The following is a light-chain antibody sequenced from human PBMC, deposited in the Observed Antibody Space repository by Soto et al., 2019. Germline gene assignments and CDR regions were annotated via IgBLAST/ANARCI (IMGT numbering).Light chain of an antibody. CDR3: SSYTRGGWV. V-gene: IGLV2-14*01. CDR2: DVS. Sequence: QSALTQPASVSGSPGQSITISCTGTSSDVGGYNYVCWYQQHPGKAPKLMIYDVSNRPSGVSNRFSGSKSGNTASLTISGRQGEDEADYSSSSYTRGGWVFGGGAKLPV. CDR1: SSDVGGYNY. J-gene: IGLJ3*02.